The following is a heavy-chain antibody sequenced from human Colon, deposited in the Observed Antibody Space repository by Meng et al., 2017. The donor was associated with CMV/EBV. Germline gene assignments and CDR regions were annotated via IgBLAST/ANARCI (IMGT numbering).Heavy chain of an antibody. J-gene: IGHJ4*02. V-gene: IGHV4-34*01. CDR3: AREAGPFFGVIVYDS. D-gene: IGHD3-3*01. CDR2: INQSGST. Sequence: QHRQGGAGLLKASETLSLTFGVAGGSLSGYYWTWIRQSPGKGLEWIGEINQSGSTNYNPSLKSRVTVSVDTSKNQFSLRVTSVTAADSALYYCAREAGPFFGVIVYDSWGQGTLVTVSS. CDR1: GGSLSGYY.